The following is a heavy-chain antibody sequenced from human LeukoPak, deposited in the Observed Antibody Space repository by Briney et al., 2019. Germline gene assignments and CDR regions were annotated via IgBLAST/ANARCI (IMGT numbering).Heavy chain of an antibody. Sequence: SETLSLTCAVSGDSISSGAYSWSWIRQPPGKGLEWIGYIYHSGSTNYNPSLKSRVTISVDTSKNQFSLKLSSVAAADTAVYYCARGPGGKITIFGVVITARNWFDPWGQGTLVTVSS. CDR2: IYHSGST. J-gene: IGHJ5*02. V-gene: IGHV4-30-2*01. CDR3: ARGPGGKITIFGVVITARNWFDP. CDR1: GDSISSGAYS. D-gene: IGHD3-3*01.